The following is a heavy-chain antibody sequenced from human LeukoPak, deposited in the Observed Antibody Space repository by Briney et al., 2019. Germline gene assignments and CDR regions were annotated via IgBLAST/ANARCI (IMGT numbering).Heavy chain of an antibody. Sequence: ASVKVSCKASAYTFTGYYMHWVRQAPGQGLEWMGWVNPNSGGTNYAQKFQGRVTMTRDTSISTAYMELSRLRSDDTAVYYCARVSYSSSWYLRYWGQGTLVTVSS. J-gene: IGHJ4*02. CDR2: VNPNSGGT. CDR1: AYTFTGYY. D-gene: IGHD6-13*01. CDR3: ARVSYSSSWYLRY. V-gene: IGHV1-2*02.